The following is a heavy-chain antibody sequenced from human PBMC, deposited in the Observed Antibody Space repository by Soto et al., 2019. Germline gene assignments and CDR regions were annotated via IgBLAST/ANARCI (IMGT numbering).Heavy chain of an antibody. CDR2: IIPIFGTS. J-gene: IGHJ6*02. Sequence: QVLLVQSGAEVKKPGSSVKVSCKASGGTFSSHAISWVRQAPGQGLEWMGGIIPIFGTSNYAQKFQGRVTITADKSTSTAYMELSSLRSEDTAAYYCARGRERWLQFPGMDVWGQGTTVTVSS. CDR1: GGTFSSHA. D-gene: IGHD5-12*01. V-gene: IGHV1-69*06. CDR3: ARGRERWLQFPGMDV.